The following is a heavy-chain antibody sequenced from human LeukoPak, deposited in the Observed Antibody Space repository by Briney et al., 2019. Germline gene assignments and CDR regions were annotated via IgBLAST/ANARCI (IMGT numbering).Heavy chain of an antibody. J-gene: IGHJ4*02. CDR2: IYPRDSRT. D-gene: IGHD2-2*01. CDR1: GYSFSSYW. CDR3: ARHLSDITSSPNY. V-gene: IGHV5-51*01. Sequence: GESLKISCKGSGYSFSSYWIAWVRQMPGKGLEWMGVIYPRDSRTTYSPSFQDQVTFSADKSISTAYLQWTSLKASDTAMYYCARHLSDITSSPNYWGPGTLVTVSS.